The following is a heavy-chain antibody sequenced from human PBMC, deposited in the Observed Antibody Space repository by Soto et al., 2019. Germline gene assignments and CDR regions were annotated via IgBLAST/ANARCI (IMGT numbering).Heavy chain of an antibody. Sequence: GASVKVSCKASGGTFSSYAISWVRQAPGQGLEWMGGIIPIFGTANYAQKFQGRVTITADESTSTAYMELSSLRSEDTAVYYCARASYYYGSGSYYNPTYNWFDPWGQGTLVTVSS. D-gene: IGHD3-10*01. J-gene: IGHJ5*02. V-gene: IGHV1-69*13. CDR1: GGTFSSYA. CDR3: ARASYYYGSGSYYNPTYNWFDP. CDR2: IIPIFGTA.